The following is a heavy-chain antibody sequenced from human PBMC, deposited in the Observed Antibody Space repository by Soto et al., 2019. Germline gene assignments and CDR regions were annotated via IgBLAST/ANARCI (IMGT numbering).Heavy chain of an antibody. J-gene: IGHJ3*02. V-gene: IGHV1-8*01. CDR3: ARGPVEMADAFDI. Sequence: GASVNVSSNASGYTFTSYDINWVRQATGQGLEWMGWMNPNSGNTGYAQKFQGRVTMTRNTSISTAYMEPSSLRSEDTAVYYCARGPVEMADAFDIWGQGTMVT. CDR1: GYTFTSYD. D-gene: IGHD2-15*01. CDR2: MNPNSGNT.